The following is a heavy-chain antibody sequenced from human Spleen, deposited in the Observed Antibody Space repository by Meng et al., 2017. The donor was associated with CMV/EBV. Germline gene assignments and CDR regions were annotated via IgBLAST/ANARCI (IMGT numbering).Heavy chain of an antibody. V-gene: IGHV4-39*07. Sequence: QVQLTESGPVLVKPSPTLSLTCTVAGGSISNSDYYWSWIRQPPGKGLEWIGSIYYSGSTYYNPSLKSRVTISVDTSKNQFSLKLSSVTAADTAVYYCARGRYFTTTLDYWGQGTLVTVSS. J-gene: IGHJ4*02. CDR1: GGSISNSDYY. CDR3: ARGRYFTTTLDY. CDR2: IYYSGST. D-gene: IGHD4-17*01.